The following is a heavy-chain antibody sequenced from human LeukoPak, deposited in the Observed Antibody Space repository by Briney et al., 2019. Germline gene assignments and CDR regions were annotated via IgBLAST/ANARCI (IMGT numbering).Heavy chain of an antibody. J-gene: IGHJ3*02. CDR1: GFTFSSYA. Sequence: GGSLRLSCAASGFTFSSYAMHWVRQAPGKGLEWVAVISYDGSNKYYADSVKGRFTISRDNSKNTLYLQMNSLRAEDTAVYYCARDPVASSGYYSDAFDIWGQGTMVTVSS. CDR3: ARDPVASSGYYSDAFDI. CDR2: ISYDGSNK. D-gene: IGHD3-22*01. V-gene: IGHV3-30*14.